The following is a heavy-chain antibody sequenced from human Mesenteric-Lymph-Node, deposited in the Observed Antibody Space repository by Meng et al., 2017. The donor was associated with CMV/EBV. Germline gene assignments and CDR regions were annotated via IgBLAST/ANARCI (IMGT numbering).Heavy chain of an antibody. CDR2: IIPIFGTA. D-gene: IGHD6-19*01. CDR1: GGTFSSYA. CDR3: ARDKIAVPGRGYYYYPMDV. Sequence: SVKVSCKASGGTFSSYAISWVRQAPGQGLEWMGGIIPIFGTANYAQKFQGRLTMTTDTSTSTAYMELRSLRSDDTAVYYCARDKIAVPGRGYYYYPMDVWGQGTTVTVSS. V-gene: IGHV1-69*05. J-gene: IGHJ6*02.